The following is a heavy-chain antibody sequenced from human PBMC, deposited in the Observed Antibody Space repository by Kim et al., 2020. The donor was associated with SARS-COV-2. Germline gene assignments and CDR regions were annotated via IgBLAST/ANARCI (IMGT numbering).Heavy chain of an antibody. CDR3: AREGSGGSYRPYFDY. J-gene: IGHJ4*02. CDR1: GGTFSSYA. V-gene: IGHV1-69*13. Sequence: SVKVSCKASGGTFSSYAISWVRQAPRHGLESMGGLIPIFGTANYAQKFQGRVTITADESTSTAYMELSSLRSEDTGVYYWAREGSGGSYRPYFDYWGQGTQVTVYS. CDR2: LIPIFGTA. D-gene: IGHD3-16*01.